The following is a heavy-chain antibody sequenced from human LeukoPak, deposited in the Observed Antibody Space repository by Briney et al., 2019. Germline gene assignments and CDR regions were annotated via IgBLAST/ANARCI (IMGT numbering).Heavy chain of an antibody. CDR3: ARRGSSFNWFDP. CDR1: GYTFTTYW. Sequence: GESLRISCRGSGYTFTTYWIAWVRQMPGKGPEWMGIIYPGDSDTRYSPSFQGQVTISADKSISTAYLQWNSLKASDTAMYYCARRGSSFNWFDPWGQGTLVTVSS. V-gene: IGHV5-51*01. CDR2: IYPGDSDT. J-gene: IGHJ5*02. D-gene: IGHD2-2*01.